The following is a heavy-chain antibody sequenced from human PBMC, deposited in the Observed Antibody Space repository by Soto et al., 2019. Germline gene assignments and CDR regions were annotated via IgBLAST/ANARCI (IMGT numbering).Heavy chain of an antibody. CDR2: IYPGDPDT. CDR3: AIVVVVAATPNWFDP. Sequence: GESLKISCKGSGYSFTSYWIGWVRQMPGKGLEWMGIIYPGDPDTRYSPSFQGQVTISADKSISTAYLQWSSLKASDTAMYYCAIVVVVAATPNWFDPWGQGTLVTVSS. CDR1: GYSFTSYW. V-gene: IGHV5-51*01. J-gene: IGHJ5*02. D-gene: IGHD2-15*01.